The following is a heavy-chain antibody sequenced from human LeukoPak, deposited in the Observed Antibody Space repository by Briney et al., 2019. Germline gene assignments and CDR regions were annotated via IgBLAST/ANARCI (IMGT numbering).Heavy chain of an antibody. J-gene: IGHJ4*02. CDR2: ISYDGKKN. D-gene: IGHD3-10*01. V-gene: IGHV3-30*03. CDR3: VRGSEIRGVIPEGEFDY. CDR1: GFTFSHFA. Sequence: PGGSLRLSCAASGFTFSHFAMHWVRQAPGKGLEWVAVISYDGKKNYYADSVKGRFTLTRDDSASTLSLQMNSLRAEDTAVYYCVRGSEIRGVIPEGEFDYWGQGTLVTVSS.